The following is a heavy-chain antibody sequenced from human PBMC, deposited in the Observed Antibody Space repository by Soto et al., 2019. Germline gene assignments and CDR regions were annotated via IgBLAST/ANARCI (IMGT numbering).Heavy chain of an antibody. D-gene: IGHD2-2*01. CDR2: IIPIFGTA. CDR1: GGTFSSYA. V-gene: IGHV1-69*13. J-gene: IGHJ6*02. CDR3: ARESVGVVTAGYYGRDV. Sequence: SVKVSCEASGGTFSSYAISWVRQAPGEGLGWMGGIIPIFGTANYAQKFQGRVTITADESTSTAYMELSSLRSEDTAVYYCARESVGVVTAGYYGRDVWGQGTTVTVSS.